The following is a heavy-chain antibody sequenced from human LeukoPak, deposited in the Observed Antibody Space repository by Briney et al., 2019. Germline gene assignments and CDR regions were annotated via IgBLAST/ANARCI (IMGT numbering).Heavy chain of an antibody. Sequence: PGGSLRLSCAASGFTFSSYEMNWVRQAPGKGLEWISYITNSGNTIYYADSVKGRFTISKDDAKNSLYLRMNSLRAEDTAVYYCARPRITVFGVVPWAFDVWGQGTMVTVSS. V-gene: IGHV3-48*03. J-gene: IGHJ3*01. D-gene: IGHD3-3*01. CDR3: ARPRITVFGVVPWAFDV. CDR2: ITNSGNTI. CDR1: GFTFSSYE.